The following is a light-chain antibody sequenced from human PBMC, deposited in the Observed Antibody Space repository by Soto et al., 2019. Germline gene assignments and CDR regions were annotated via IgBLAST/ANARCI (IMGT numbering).Light chain of an antibody. CDR1: QSVSSSY. V-gene: IGKV3-20*01. CDR3: HHYGGSYT. J-gene: IGKJ2*01. Sequence: EIVLTQSPGTLSLSPGERATLSCRASQSVSSSYVAWYQQKPGQAPRLLIYRASSRATGIPDRFSGSGSGTDFPLTISRLEPEDFAVYYCHHYGGSYTFGQGTKLEIK. CDR2: RAS.